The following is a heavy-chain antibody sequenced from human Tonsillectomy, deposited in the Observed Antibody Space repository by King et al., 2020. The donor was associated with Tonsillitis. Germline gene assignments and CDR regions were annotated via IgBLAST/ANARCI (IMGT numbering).Heavy chain of an antibody. CDR3: AREGYGSGRVTFDY. V-gene: IGHV4-34*01. CDR1: GGSFSGYY. Sequence: VQLQQWGAGLLKPSETLSLTCAVYGGSFSGYYWSWIRQPPGKGLEWIGEINHSGSTNYNPSLKSRVTISVDTSKNQFSLELSSVTAADTAVYYCAREGYGSGRVTFDYWGQGTLVTVSS. D-gene: IGHD3-10*01. J-gene: IGHJ4*02. CDR2: INHSGST.